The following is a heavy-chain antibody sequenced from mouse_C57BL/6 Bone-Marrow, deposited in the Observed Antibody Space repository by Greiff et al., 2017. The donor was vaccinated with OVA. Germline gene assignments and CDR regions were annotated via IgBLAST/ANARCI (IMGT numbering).Heavy chain of an antibody. CDR3: ARDKGSHYYGSSYWYFDV. Sequence: EVQLVESEGGLVQPGSSMKLSCTASGFTFSDYYMAWVRQVPEKGLEWVANINYDGSSTYYLDSLKSRFIISRDNAKNILYLQMSSLKSEDTATYYCARDKGSHYYGSSYWYFDVWGTGTTVTVSS. CDR1: GFTFSDYY. CDR2: INYDGSST. J-gene: IGHJ1*03. V-gene: IGHV5-16*01. D-gene: IGHD1-1*01.